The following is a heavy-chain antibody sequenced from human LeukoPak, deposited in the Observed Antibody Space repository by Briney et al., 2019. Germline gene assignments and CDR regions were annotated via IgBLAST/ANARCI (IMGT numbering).Heavy chain of an antibody. J-gene: IGHJ4*02. Sequence: GGSLRLSCAASGFTFSSNAMSWVRQAPGKGLEWVSAISGSGGSTYYADSVKGRFTISRDNSKNTLYLQMNSLRAEDTAVYYCAKGASITIFGVVIPDNFDYWGQGTLVTVSS. V-gene: IGHV3-23*01. D-gene: IGHD3-3*01. CDR2: ISGSGGST. CDR1: GFTFSSNA. CDR3: AKGASITIFGVVIPDNFDY.